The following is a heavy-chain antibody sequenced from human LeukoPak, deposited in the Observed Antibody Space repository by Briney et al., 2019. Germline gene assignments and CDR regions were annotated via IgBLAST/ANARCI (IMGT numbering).Heavy chain of an antibody. J-gene: IGHJ4*02. CDR3: ARVSYYYDSSGYFDY. Sequence: SETLSLTRTVSGGSISSGGYYWSWIRQHPGKGLEWIGYIYYSGSTYYNPSLKSRVTISVDTSKNQFSLKLSSVTAADTAVYYCARVSYYYDSSGYFDYWGQGTLVTVSS. D-gene: IGHD3-22*01. V-gene: IGHV4-31*03. CDR2: IYYSGST. CDR1: GGSISSGGYY.